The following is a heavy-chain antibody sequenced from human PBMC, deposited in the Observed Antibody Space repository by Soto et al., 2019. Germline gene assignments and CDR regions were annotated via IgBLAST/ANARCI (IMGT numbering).Heavy chain of an antibody. CDR3: ARGSQLERDALDI. V-gene: IGHV4-31*03. CDR1: GISINSGGYY. D-gene: IGHD1-1*01. J-gene: IGHJ3*02. CDR2: IYYTGPT. Sequence: QVQLQESGPGLVKPSQTLSLTCSVSGISINSGGYYWSWIRHHPGKGLEWIGYIYYTGPTFYNASFKSRVAMSLDTSKNQFALKLSSVTAADTAVYYCARGSQLERDALDISGQGTMVTVSS.